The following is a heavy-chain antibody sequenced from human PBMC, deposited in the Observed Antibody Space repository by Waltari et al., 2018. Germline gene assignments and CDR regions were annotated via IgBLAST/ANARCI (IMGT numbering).Heavy chain of an antibody. Sequence: EELLVESGGGLVRPGGALRLSCAASRFAFSTFWMSWVRQAPGKGVEGVANIKFDVSERHYVDSVKGRFTISRDNANQYLYLQMSNLKVEDTSVYYCVRERLGGIDLWGQGTMVTVSS. CDR3: VRERLGGIDL. V-gene: IGHV3-7*01. CDR1: RFAFSTFW. J-gene: IGHJ3*01. CDR2: IKFDVSER.